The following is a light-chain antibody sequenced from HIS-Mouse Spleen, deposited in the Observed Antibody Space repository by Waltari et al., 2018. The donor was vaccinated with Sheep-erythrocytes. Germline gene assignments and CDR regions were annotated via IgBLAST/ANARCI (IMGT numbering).Light chain of an antibody. CDR2: EVS. J-gene: IGLJ3*02. Sequence: QSALTQPPSASGSPGQSVTLSGTGTLSDHGGSNIDSRYQQHPGKAPKLMIYEVSTRPSGVPDRFSGSKSGNTASLTVSGLQAEDEADYYCSSYAGSNDWVFGGGTKLTVL. CDR3: SSYAGSNDWV. V-gene: IGLV2-8*01. CDR1: LSDHGGSNI.